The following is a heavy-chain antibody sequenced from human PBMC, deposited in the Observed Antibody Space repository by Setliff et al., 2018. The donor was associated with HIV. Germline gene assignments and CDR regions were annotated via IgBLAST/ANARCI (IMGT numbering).Heavy chain of an antibody. CDR2: MNPNSGNT. D-gene: IGHD6-13*01. CDR3: ARGSSWYWGYYYGMDV. V-gene: IGHV1-8*02. CDR1: GYPFTSYD. J-gene: IGHJ6*02. Sequence: ASVKVSCKASGYPFTSYDINWVRQATGQGLEWMGWMNPNSGNTGYAQKFQGRVTMTRNTSISTAYMELSSLRSEDTAVYYCARGSSWYWGYYYGMDVWGQGTTVTVSS.